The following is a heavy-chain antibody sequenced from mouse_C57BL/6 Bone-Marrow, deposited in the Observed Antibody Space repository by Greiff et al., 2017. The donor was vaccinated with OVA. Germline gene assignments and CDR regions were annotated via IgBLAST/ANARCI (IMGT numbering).Heavy chain of an antibody. D-gene: IGHD1-1*01. J-gene: IGHJ4*01. CDR2: FYPGSGSI. Sequence: LVKPGASVKLSCKASGYTFTEYTIHWVKQRSGQGLEWIGWFYPGSGSIKYNEKFKDKATLTADKSSSTVYMELSRLTSEDSAVYFCARHEGSPYYGSSYFYAMDYWGQGTSVTVSS. CDR3: ARHEGSPYYGSSYFYAMDY. V-gene: IGHV1-62-2*01. CDR1: GYTFTEYT.